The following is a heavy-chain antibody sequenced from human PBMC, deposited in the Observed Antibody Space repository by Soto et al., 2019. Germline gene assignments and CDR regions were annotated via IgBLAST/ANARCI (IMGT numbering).Heavy chain of an antibody. CDR1: DGSISSYY. V-gene: IGHV4-59*08. CDR2: IFYTGSA. J-gene: IGHJ4*02. D-gene: IGHD1-1*01. Sequence: PSETLSLTCTVSDGSISSYYWGWIRQPPGKGLEWIGYIFYTGSANYNPSLKSRVTISVDTSKTQFSLRLSSVTAADTAVYYCARHYPIGNNWNYFDSWGQGTLVTVPS. CDR3: ARHYPIGNNWNYFDS.